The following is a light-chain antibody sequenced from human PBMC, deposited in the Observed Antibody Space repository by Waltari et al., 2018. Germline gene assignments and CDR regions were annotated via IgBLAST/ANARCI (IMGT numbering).Light chain of an antibody. J-gene: IGKJ4*01. CDR2: GTS. CDR3: QQYDGEVVT. V-gene: IGKV3-20*01. CDR1: QSVTSIS. Sequence: EIVLTQSPGTLSLSPGERATLSCRASQSVTSISLTWYQKKVGQAPRLLIYGTSSRATGIPDRVSGSGSGTEFTLTISRLEPEDFAVYYCQQYDGEVVTFGGGTKVEI.